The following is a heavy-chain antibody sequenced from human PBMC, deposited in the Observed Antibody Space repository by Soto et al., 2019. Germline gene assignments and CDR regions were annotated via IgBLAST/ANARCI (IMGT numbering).Heavy chain of an antibody. CDR3: ARRLYDYIWGSKTLNAFDI. D-gene: IGHD3-16*01. Sequence: GGSLRLSCAASGFTFDDYGMSWVRQAPGKGLEWVSGINWNGGSTGYADSVKGRFTISRDNAKNSLYLQMNSLRAEDTALYHCARRLYDYIWGSKTLNAFDIWGQGTMVTVSS. CDR1: GFTFDDYG. V-gene: IGHV3-20*01. CDR2: INWNGGST. J-gene: IGHJ3*02.